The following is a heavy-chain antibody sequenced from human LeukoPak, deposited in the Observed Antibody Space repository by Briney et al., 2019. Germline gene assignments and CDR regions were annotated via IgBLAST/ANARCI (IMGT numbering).Heavy chain of an antibody. D-gene: IGHD2-2*01. Sequence: SVKVSCKASGYTFTSYGISWVRQAPGQGLEWMGRIIPILGIANYAQKFQGRVTMTEDTSTDTAYMELSSLRSEDTAVYYCATLYCSSTSCYQDYWGQGTLVTVSS. J-gene: IGHJ4*02. V-gene: IGHV1-69*04. CDR2: IIPILGIA. CDR1: GYTFTSYG. CDR3: ATLYCSSTSCYQDY.